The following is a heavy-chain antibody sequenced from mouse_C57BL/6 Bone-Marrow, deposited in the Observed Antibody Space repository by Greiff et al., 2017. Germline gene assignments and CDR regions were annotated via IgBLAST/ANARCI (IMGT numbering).Heavy chain of an antibody. Sequence: EVKVEESGGGLVKPGGSLKLSCAASGFTFSDYGMHWVRQAPEKGLEWVAYISSGSSTIYYADTVKGRFTISRDNAKNTLFLQMTSLRSEDTAMYYCARPYYGSSLYAMDYWGQGTSVTVSA. J-gene: IGHJ4*01. D-gene: IGHD1-1*01. CDR2: ISSGSSTI. CDR1: GFTFSDYG. V-gene: IGHV5-17*01. CDR3: ARPYYGSSLYAMDY.